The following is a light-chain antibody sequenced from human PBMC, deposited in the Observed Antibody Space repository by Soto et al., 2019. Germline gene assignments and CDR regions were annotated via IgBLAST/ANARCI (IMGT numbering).Light chain of an antibody. CDR2: GAS. V-gene: IGKV3-20*01. Sequence: EIVLTQSPGTLSLSPGESGTLSCRAGQTLSSSSLAWSQQKPGQAPRLLIYGASNRASGIPDEFSGGGPGPGFTPTISRLENEDCAVYYSHQHRSPPLTFGGGTKVEI. J-gene: IGKJ4*01. CDR1: QTLSSSS. CDR3: HQHRSPPLT.